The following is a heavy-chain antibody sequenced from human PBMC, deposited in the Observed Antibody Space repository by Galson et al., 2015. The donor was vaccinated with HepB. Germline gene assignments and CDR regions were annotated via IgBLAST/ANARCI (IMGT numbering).Heavy chain of an antibody. CDR3: ARGARDPPPGTPFDY. CDR1: GFSFSIFN. D-gene: IGHD3-10*01. CDR2: ISSGPFYT. V-gene: IGHV3-21*01. J-gene: IGHJ4*02. Sequence: SLRLSCAASGFSFSIFNMHWVRQAPGKGLEWVASISSGPFYTYHADSVKGRFSISRDNAKNSLYLQMNSLGGEDTAVYYCARGARDPPPGTPFDYWGRGTLVTVST.